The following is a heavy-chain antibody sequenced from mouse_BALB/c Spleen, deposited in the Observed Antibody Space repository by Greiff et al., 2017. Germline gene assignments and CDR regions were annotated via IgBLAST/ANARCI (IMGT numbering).Heavy chain of an antibody. Sequence: EVQLVESGGGLVKPGGSLKLSCAASGFTFSDYYMYWVRQTPEKRLEWVATISDGGSYTYYPDSVKGRFTISRDNAKNNLYLQMSSLKSEDTAMYYCARDRGYYGFDYWGQGTTLTVSS. CDR2: ISDGGSYT. D-gene: IGHD1-1*01. CDR1: GFTFSDYY. V-gene: IGHV5-4*02. J-gene: IGHJ2*01. CDR3: ARDRGYYGFDY.